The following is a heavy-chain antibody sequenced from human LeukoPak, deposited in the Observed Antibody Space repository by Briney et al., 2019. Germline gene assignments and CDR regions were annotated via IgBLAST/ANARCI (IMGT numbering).Heavy chain of an antibody. CDR1: GFTFSSYG. Sequence: PGGSLRLSCVASGFTFSSYGMHWVRQAPGKGLEWVAFIRYDGSNKNYADSVKGRFSISRGNSKNTLYLQMNSLRAEDTAVYHCAKGGYKFDSSGHNYFDYWGQGTLVTVSS. CDR3: AKGGYKFDSSGHNYFDY. J-gene: IGHJ4*02. D-gene: IGHD6-19*01. V-gene: IGHV3-30*02. CDR2: IRYDGSNK.